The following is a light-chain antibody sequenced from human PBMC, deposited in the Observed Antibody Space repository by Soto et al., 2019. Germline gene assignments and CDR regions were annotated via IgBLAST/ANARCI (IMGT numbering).Light chain of an antibody. CDR1: QSVSSN. V-gene: IGKV3-20*01. J-gene: IGKJ1*01. CDR3: HQYGISPPT. CDR2: GAS. Sequence: EIGLTQSPATLSLSKGERASLSCRASQSVSSNLAWYQQKPGQAPRLLIYGASTRATVIPPRFSGSGSGTDFTLTISSLEPEDFAVFYCHQYGISPPTFGPGTKVDIK.